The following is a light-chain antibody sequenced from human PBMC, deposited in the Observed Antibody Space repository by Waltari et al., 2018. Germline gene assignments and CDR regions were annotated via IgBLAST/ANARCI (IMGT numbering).Light chain of an antibody. CDR1: QSISSW. V-gene: IGKV1-12*01. CDR2: KAS. J-gene: IGKJ1*01. CDR3: LQYNSGPRT. Sequence: DIQMTQSPSSLSASVGDTVTITCRASQSISSWLAWYQQKAGKAPKLLIYKASSLQSGVPSRFSGSGSGTDFTLTISSLQPEDFATYYCLQYNSGPRTFGQGTKVEIK.